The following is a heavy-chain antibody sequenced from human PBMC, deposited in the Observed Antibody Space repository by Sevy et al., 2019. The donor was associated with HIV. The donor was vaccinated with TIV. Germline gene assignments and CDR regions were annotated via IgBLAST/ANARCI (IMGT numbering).Heavy chain of an antibody. J-gene: IGHJ3*02. D-gene: IGHD3-22*01. V-gene: IGHV3-30-3*01. Sequence: GGSLRLSCAASGFIFSTYAMHWVRQAPGKGLEWVAVISYDGSNKYYADSVKGRFTISRDNSKNTLYLQMNSLRAEDTAVYYRAREGRNYYDGSGYYYGRGDDAFDIWGQGTMVTVSS. CDR2: ISYDGSNK. CDR3: AREGRNYYDGSGYYYGRGDDAFDI. CDR1: GFIFSTYA.